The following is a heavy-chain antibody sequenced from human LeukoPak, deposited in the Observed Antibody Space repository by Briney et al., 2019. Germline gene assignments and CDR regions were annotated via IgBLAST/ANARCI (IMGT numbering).Heavy chain of an antibody. D-gene: IGHD6-13*01. CDR3: TRGIASGIDFFDP. CDR2: ISYDGSNK. V-gene: IGHV3-30*03. CDR1: GFTFSSYG. J-gene: IGHJ5*02. Sequence: GRSLRLSCAASGFTFSSYGMHWVRQAPGKGLEWVAVISYDGSNKYYADSVKGRFTISRDNSKNTLYLQMNSLRAEDTAVYYCTRGIASGIDFFDPWGQGTLVTVSS.